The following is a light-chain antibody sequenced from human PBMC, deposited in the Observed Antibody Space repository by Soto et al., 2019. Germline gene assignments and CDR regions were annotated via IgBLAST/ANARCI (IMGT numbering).Light chain of an antibody. V-gene: IGLV2-11*01. Sequence: QPVLTQPRSVSGSPGQSVTISCTGTSSDVGDYNYVSWYQQHPGKAPKLLIYAVNMRPSGVPDRFSGSKSGNTASLTISGLQAEDEADYSCCSYAVSYTRVFGGGTKVTVL. J-gene: IGLJ3*02. CDR3: CSYAVSYTRV. CDR2: AVN. CDR1: SSDVGDYNY.